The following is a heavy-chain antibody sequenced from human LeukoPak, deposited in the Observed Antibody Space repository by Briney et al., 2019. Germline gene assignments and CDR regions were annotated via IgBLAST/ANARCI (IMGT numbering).Heavy chain of an antibody. CDR1: GGSISSYY. V-gene: IGHV4-4*07. Sequence: PSETLSLTCTVSGGSISSYYWSWIRQPAGKGLEWIGRIYTSGSTNYNPSLKSRVTISADKSISTAYLQWSSLKASDTAMYYCAKQQAWHFDSWGQGTLVTVSS. CDR3: AKQQAWHFDS. J-gene: IGHJ4*02. CDR2: IYTSGST. D-gene: IGHD6-13*01.